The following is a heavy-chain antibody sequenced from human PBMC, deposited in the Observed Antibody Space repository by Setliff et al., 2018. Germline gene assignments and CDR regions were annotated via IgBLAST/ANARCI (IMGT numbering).Heavy chain of an antibody. Sequence: ASVKVSCKTAGFVFNSYAMNWVRQAPGQGLEWMGWINTNTGNPTYAQGFTGRFVFSLDTSVSTAYLQISSLKAEDTAVYYCARDGGNGVDYWGQGTLVTVSS. D-gene: IGHD4-4*01. CDR1: GFVFNSYA. CDR3: ARDGGNGVDY. J-gene: IGHJ4*02. V-gene: IGHV7-4-1*02. CDR2: INTNTGNP.